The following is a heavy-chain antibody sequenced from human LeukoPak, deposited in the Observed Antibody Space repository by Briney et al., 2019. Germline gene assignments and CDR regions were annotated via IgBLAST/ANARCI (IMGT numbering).Heavy chain of an antibody. CDR1: GGTFSSYA. V-gene: IGHV1-69*13. CDR3: ARGVVATPKIFDY. Sequence: ASVKVSCKASGGTFSSYAISWVRQAPGQGLEWMGGIIPIFGTANYAQKFQGRVTITADESTSTAYMELSSLRSEDTAVYYCARGVVATPKIFDYWGQGTLVTVSS. D-gene: IGHD5-12*01. J-gene: IGHJ4*02. CDR2: IIPIFGTA.